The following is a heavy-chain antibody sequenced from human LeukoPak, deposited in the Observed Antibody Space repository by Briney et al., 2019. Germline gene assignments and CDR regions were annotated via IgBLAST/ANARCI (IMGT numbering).Heavy chain of an antibody. V-gene: IGHV4-4*07. CDR1: GGSISSYY. CDR3: ARDIAAAGRGPNWFDP. J-gene: IGHJ5*02. Sequence: SETLSLTCTVSGGSISSYYWSWIRQPAGKGLEWIGRIYTSGSTNYNPSLKSRVTMSVDTSKNQFSLKLSSVTAADTAVYYCARDIAAAGRGPNWFDPWGQGTLVTVSS. CDR2: IYTSGST. D-gene: IGHD6-13*01.